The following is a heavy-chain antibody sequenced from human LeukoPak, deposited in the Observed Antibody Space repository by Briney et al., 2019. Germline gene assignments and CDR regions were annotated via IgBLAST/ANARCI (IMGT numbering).Heavy chain of an antibody. V-gene: IGHV3-23*01. CDR1: GFTFNIYP. D-gene: IGHD2-15*01. Sequence: PGGSLRLSCVASGFTFNIYPMTWVRQSPGKGLECVSTIGTSGDTYYADSVKGRFTISRDDSKNTLYLQMHSLGAEDTAVYYCAKSRIVDRRGYFDYWGQGTLVTASS. J-gene: IGHJ4*02. CDR3: AKSRIVDRRGYFDY. CDR2: IGTSGDT.